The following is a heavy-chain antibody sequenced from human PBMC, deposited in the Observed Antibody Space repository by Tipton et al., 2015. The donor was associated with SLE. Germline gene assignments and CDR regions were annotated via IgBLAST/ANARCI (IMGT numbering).Heavy chain of an antibody. CDR1: GFTFSSYS. CDR3: ARGGYCTNGVCLDY. D-gene: IGHD2-8*01. V-gene: IGHV3-21*04. Sequence: SLRLSCAASGFTFSSYSMNWVRQAPGKGLEWVSSISSSSSYIYYADSVKGRFTISRDNAKNSLYLQMNSLRAEDTAVYYCARGGYCTNGVCLDYWGQGTLVTVSS. J-gene: IGHJ4*02. CDR2: ISSSSSYI.